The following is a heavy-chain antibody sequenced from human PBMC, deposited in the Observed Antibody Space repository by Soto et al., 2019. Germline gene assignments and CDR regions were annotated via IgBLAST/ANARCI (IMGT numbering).Heavy chain of an antibody. D-gene: IGHD6-6*01. Sequence: QVQLQQWGAGLLKPSETLSLTCAVYGGSFSGYYWSWIRQPPGKGLEWIGEINHSGSTNYNPSLQSRVTIAVDTSKNQFSLKLSSVTAADTAVYYCSCARPHYYYYYYMDVWGKGTTVTVSS. CDR3: SCARPHYYYYYYMDV. V-gene: IGHV4-34*01. CDR2: INHSGST. CDR1: GGSFSGYY. J-gene: IGHJ6*03.